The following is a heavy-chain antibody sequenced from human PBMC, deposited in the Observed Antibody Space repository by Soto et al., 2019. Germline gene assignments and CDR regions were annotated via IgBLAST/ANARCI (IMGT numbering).Heavy chain of an antibody. CDR1: GGSLSSSTW. CDR3: ARDPHCSRTNCPFDY. J-gene: IGHJ4*02. Sequence: QVQLQESGPGLVKPSGTLSLTCTVSGGSLSSSTWWSWVRQPPGKGLEWIGEISHTRNTDYNPSLESRVTISVDTSKNQLSLSLRSVTAADTAVYYFARDPHCSRTNCPFDYWGQGTLVTVSS. V-gene: IGHV4-4*02. CDR2: ISHTRNT. D-gene: IGHD2-2*01.